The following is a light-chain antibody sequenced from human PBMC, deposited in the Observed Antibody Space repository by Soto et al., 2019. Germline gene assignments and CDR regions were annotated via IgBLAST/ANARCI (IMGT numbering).Light chain of an antibody. CDR2: DVS. Sequence: QSALNQPASVSGSPGQSITISCTGTSSDVGGHNYVSWYQQHPGKAPKPMIYDVSERPSGVPDRFSGSKSGNTASLTISGLQAEDEAVYYCCSYAGTYPVVFGGGTKLTVL. CDR1: SSDVGGHNY. V-gene: IGLV2-11*01. J-gene: IGLJ2*01. CDR3: CSYAGTYPVV.